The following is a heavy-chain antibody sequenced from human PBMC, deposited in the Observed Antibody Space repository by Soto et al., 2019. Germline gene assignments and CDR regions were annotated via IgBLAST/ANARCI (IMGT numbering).Heavy chain of an antibody. CDR3: ARGMGGYDSERYDY. CDR1: GGTFSSYT. Sequence: QVQLAQSGAEVKKPGSSVKVSCKASGGTFSSYTISWVRQAPGQGLEWMGRIIPILGIANYAQKFQGRVTITADKSSSTAYMGLSSLRSEDTAVYYCARGMGGYDSERYDYRGQGTLVTVSS. D-gene: IGHD5-12*01. J-gene: IGHJ4*02. CDR2: IIPILGIA. V-gene: IGHV1-69*02.